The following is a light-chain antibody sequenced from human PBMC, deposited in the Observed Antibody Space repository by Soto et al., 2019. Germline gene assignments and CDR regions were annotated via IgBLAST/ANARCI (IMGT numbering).Light chain of an antibody. Sequence: DIQMTLSPPSLSASVGDRVTITCRASQGIKNYLAWYQQKPGEAPKSLIYAASSLQSGVPSRFSGSGSGTYFTLTISSLQPEDFATYYCQQYTTYPLTFCWGTKLEIK. J-gene: IGKJ2*01. CDR1: QGIKNY. V-gene: IGKV1-16*01. CDR2: AAS. CDR3: QQYTTYPLT.